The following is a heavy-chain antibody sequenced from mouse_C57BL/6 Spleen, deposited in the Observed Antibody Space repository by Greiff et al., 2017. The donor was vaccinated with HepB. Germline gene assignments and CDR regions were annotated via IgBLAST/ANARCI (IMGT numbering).Heavy chain of an antibody. CDR1: GFTFSDYY. CDR3: AREGTGTGWYFDV. V-gene: IGHV5-16*01. Sequence: EVNVVESEGGLVQPGSSMKLSCTASGFTFSDYYMAWVRQVPEKGLEWVANINYDGSSTYYLDSLKSRFIISRDNAKNILYLQMSSLKSEDTATYYCAREGTGTGWYFDVWGTGTTVTVSS. CDR2: INYDGSST. D-gene: IGHD4-1*01. J-gene: IGHJ1*03.